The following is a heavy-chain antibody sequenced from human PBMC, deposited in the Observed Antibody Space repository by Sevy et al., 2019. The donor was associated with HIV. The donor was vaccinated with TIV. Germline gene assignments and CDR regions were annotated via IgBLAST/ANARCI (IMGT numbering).Heavy chain of an antibody. V-gene: IGHV4-39*01. Sequence: SETLSLTCTVSGGSISSSSYFWGWIRQPPGKGLELIGSIYYSGRTYYNPSLKSRVTISVDTSKNQFSLKLSSVTAADTAVYYCARQIYGDYGDGFDYRGQGTLVTVSS. CDR2: IYYSGRT. CDR3: ARQIYGDYGDGFDY. CDR1: GGSISSSSYF. D-gene: IGHD4-17*01. J-gene: IGHJ4*02.